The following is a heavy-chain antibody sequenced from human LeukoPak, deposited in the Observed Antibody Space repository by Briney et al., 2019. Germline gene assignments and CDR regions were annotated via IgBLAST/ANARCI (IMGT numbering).Heavy chain of an antibody. CDR3: ARDHNGYSFGLLHY. D-gene: IGHD5-18*01. CDR1: GYTFTGYY. V-gene: IGHV1-2*06. Sequence: ASVKVSCKASGYTFTGYYMHWVRQAPGQGLEWMGRINPNSGGTNYAQKFQGRVTITADESTSTAYMELSSLRSEDTAVYYCARDHNGYSFGLLHYWGQGTLVTVSS. J-gene: IGHJ4*01. CDR2: INPNSGGT.